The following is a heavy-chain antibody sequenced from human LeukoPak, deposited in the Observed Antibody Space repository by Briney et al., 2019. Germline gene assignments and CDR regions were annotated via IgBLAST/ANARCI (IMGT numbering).Heavy chain of an antibody. CDR3: VKNLRLVISVAGTPRDAFDI. CDR1: GFSFSSYA. J-gene: IGHJ3*02. D-gene: IGHD6-19*01. Sequence: GGSQRLSCAASGFSFSSYAMSWVRQAPGKGLEWVSFISGSGATTYYVDSVKGRFTISRDNSQNTVYLQMNPLTDEDTAVYYCVKNLRLVISVAGTPRDAFDIWGQGTVVTVSS. V-gene: IGHV3-23*01. CDR2: ISGSGATT.